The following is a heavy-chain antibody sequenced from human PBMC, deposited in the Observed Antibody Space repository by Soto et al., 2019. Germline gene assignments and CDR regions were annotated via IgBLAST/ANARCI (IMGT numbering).Heavy chain of an antibody. Sequence: GGSLRLSCAASGFTFSSYSMNWVRQAPGKGLEWVANIKQDGSEKYYVDSVKGRFTISRDNAKNSLYLQMNSLRAEDTAVYYCVRTSLVVAAATREDYWGQGTLVTVSS. V-gene: IGHV3-7*02. CDR3: VRTSLVVAAATREDY. CDR2: IKQDGSEK. CDR1: GFTFSSYS. D-gene: IGHD2-15*01. J-gene: IGHJ4*02.